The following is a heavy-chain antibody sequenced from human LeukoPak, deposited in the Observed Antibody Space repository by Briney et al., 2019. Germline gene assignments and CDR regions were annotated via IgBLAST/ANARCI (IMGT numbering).Heavy chain of an antibody. Sequence: GRSLRLSCAASGFTFSSYGMHWVRQAPGKGLEWVAVISYDGSNKYYADSVKGRFTISSDNSKNTLYLQMNSLRAEDTAVYYCAKDFYGDFLYYFDYWGQGTLVTVSS. V-gene: IGHV3-30*18. D-gene: IGHD4-17*01. CDR2: ISYDGSNK. J-gene: IGHJ4*02. CDR3: AKDFYGDFLYYFDY. CDR1: GFTFSSYG.